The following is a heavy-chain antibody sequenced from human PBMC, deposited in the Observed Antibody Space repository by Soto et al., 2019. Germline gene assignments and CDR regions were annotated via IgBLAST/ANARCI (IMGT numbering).Heavy chain of an antibody. V-gene: IGHV4-30-4*01. CDR1: GGSISSGDYY. J-gene: IGHJ3*02. CDR3: ARGNIPGATTTTFDI. D-gene: IGHD1-26*01. Sequence: SETLSLTCTVSGGSISSGDYYWSWIRQPPGKGLEWIGYIYYSGSTYYNPSLKSRVTISVDTSKNQFSLKLSSVTAADTAVYYCARGNIPGATTTTFDIWGQGTMVT. CDR2: IYYSGST.